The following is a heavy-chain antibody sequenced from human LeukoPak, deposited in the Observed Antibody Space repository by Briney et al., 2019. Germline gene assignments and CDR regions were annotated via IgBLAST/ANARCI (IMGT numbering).Heavy chain of an antibody. V-gene: IGHV4-39*07. D-gene: IGHD2-15*01. CDR3: ARGDIPREFDP. CDR1: GGSISSSSYY. J-gene: IGHJ5*02. Sequence: TPSETLSLTCTVSGGSISSSSYYWGWIRQPPGKGLEWIGSIYYSGSTYYNPSLKSRVTISVDTSKNQFSLKLSSVTAADTAVYYCARGDIPREFDPWGQGTLVTVSS. CDR2: IYYSGST.